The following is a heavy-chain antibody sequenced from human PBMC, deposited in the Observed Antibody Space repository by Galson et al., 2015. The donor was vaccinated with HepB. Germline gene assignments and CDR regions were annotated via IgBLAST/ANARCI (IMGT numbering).Heavy chain of an antibody. CDR3: ARGTAAAGTPYYYYYYGMDV. D-gene: IGHD6-13*01. Sequence: CAISGDSVSSNSAAWNWIRQSPSRGLEWLGRTYYRSKWYNDYAVSVKSRITINPGTSKNQFSLQLNSVTPEDTAVYYCARGTAAAGTPYYYYYYGMDVWGQGTTVTVSS. V-gene: IGHV6-1*01. J-gene: IGHJ6*02. CDR2: TYYRSKWYN. CDR1: GDSVSSNSAA.